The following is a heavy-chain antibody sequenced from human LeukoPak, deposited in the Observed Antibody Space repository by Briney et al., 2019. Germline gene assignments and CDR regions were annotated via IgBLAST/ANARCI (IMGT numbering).Heavy chain of an antibody. D-gene: IGHD2-8*01. J-gene: IGHJ6*03. Sequence: ASVKVSCKASGYTFTGYYMHWVRQAPGQGLEWMGWTNPNSGGTNYAQKFQGRVTMTRDTSISTAYMELSRPRSDDTAVYYCARSEIGNGYYYMDVWGKGTTVTVSS. CDR1: GYTFTGYY. CDR3: ARSEIGNGYYYMDV. CDR2: TNPNSGGT. V-gene: IGHV1-2*02.